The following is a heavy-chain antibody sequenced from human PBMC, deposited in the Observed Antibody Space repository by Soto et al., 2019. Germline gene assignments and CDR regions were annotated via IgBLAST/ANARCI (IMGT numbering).Heavy chain of an antibody. D-gene: IGHD3-3*01. V-gene: IGHV3-30-3*01. CDR3: ARDATPTYYDFWSGYQWYNWFDP. CDR1: GFTFSSYA. Sequence: GGSLRLSCAASGFTFSSYAMHWVRQAPGKGLEWVAVISYDGSNKYYADSVKGRFTISRDNSKNTLYLQMNSLRAEDTAVYYCARDATPTYYDFWSGYQWYNWFDPWDQGTQATAPQ. CDR2: ISYDGSNK. J-gene: IGHJ5*02.